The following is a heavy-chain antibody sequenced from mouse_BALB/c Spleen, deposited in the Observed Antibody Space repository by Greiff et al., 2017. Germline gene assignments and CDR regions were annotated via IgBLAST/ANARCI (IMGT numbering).Heavy chain of an antibody. V-gene: IGHV5-12-1*01. CDR3: ARHDYYGSSAYYAMDY. CDR1: GFAFSSYD. Sequence: EVHLVESGGGLVKPGGSLKLSCAASGFAFSSYDMSWVRQTPEKRLEWVAYISSGGGSTYYPDTVKGRFTISRDNAKNTLYLQMSSLKSEDTAMYYCARHDYYGSSAYYAMDYWGQGTSVTVSS. CDR2: ISSGGGST. J-gene: IGHJ4*01. D-gene: IGHD1-1*01.